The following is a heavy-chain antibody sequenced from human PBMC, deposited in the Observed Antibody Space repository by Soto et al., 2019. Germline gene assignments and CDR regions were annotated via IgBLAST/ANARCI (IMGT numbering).Heavy chain of an antibody. V-gene: IGHV4-34*01. Sequence: SETLSLTCAVYGGSFSGYYWSWIRQPPGKGLEWIGEINHSGSTNYNPSLKSRVTISVDTSKNQFSLKLSSVTAADTAVYYCARGASLGIAARYFDYWGQGTLVTVS. CDR2: INHSGST. CDR1: GGSFSGYY. CDR3: ARGASLGIAARYFDY. D-gene: IGHD6-6*01. J-gene: IGHJ4*02.